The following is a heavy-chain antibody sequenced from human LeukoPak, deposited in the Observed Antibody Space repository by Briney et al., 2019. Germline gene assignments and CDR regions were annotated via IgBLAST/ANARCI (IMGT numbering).Heavy chain of an antibody. CDR1: GFTFSSNW. Sequence: GGSLRLSCGASGFTFSSNWMSWVRQAPGKGLEWVANIKQDGSEKYYVDSVKGRFTISRDNAKNSLYLQINSLRADDTAVYYCARYQVAIDYWGQGTLVTVSA. D-gene: IGHD2-2*01. CDR2: IKQDGSEK. V-gene: IGHV3-7*03. J-gene: IGHJ4*02. CDR3: ARYQVAIDY.